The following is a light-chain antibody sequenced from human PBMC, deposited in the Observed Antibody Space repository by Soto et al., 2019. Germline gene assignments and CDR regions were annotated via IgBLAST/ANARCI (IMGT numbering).Light chain of an antibody. CDR2: KAS. J-gene: IGKJ1*01. Sequence: DIQMTQSTSTLSVSVGDRVTITCRASQSISSWLAWYQQKPGKAPKLLIYKASSLESGVPSRFSGSGSGTEFTLTISSLQPDDFATYYCQQYNSYPWTFGQGTKVEIK. CDR3: QQYNSYPWT. CDR1: QSISSW. V-gene: IGKV1-5*03.